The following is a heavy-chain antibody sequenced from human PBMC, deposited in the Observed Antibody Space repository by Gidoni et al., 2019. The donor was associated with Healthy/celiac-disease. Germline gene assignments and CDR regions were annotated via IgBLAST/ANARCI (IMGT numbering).Heavy chain of an antibody. Sequence: QVQLVESGGGGVQPGRSLRLSCAASGFTFSSYGMHWVRQAPGTGLEWVAVISYDGSNKYYADSVKGRFTISRDNSKNTLYLQMNSLRAEDTAVYYCAKATARVVATAFDYWGQGTLVTVSS. J-gene: IGHJ4*02. CDR2: ISYDGSNK. V-gene: IGHV3-30*18. D-gene: IGHD2-15*01. CDR3: AKATARVVATAFDY. CDR1: GFTFSSYG.